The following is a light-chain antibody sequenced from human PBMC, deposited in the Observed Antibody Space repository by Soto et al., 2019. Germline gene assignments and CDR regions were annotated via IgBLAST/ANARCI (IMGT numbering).Light chain of an antibody. CDR2: WAS. V-gene: IGKV4-1*01. CDR1: QSILYSSNNLNY. CDR3: QQYYSTPPA. J-gene: IGKJ1*01. Sequence: DIVMTQSPDSLTVSLGERATINCKSSQSILYSSNNLNYLAWYQQKPGQPPKLLIYWASTRELGVPDRFSGSGSGADFTLTISSLQAEDVAVYYCQQYYSTPPAFGQGTKVEIK.